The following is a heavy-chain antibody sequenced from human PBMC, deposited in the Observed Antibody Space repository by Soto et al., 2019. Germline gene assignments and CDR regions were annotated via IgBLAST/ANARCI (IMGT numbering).Heavy chain of an antibody. Sequence: SETLSLTCAVSGGSISTYYWSWIRQHPGKGLEWIGYIYYSGSTYYNPSLKSRVTISVDTSKNQFSLKLSSVTAADTAVYYCARGPLGYCSSTSCYGTDYYYYMDVWGKGTTVTVSS. CDR3: ARGPLGYCSSTSCYGTDYYYYMDV. CDR1: GGSISTYY. J-gene: IGHJ6*03. CDR2: IYYSGST. D-gene: IGHD2-2*01. V-gene: IGHV4-31*11.